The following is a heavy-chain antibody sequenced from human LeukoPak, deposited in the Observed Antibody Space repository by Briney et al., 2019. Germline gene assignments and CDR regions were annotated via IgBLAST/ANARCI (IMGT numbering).Heavy chain of an antibody. J-gene: IGHJ2*01. D-gene: IGHD3-22*01. Sequence: GGSLRLSCAASGFTFSNAWMSWVRQAPGKGLEWVSLIYSGGNTYFADSVKGRFTISRDNSMNTLYLQMNSLRVEDTALYYCARGDRSSGYYDWYFDLWGRGTLVAVSS. CDR2: IYSGGNT. V-gene: IGHV3-66*01. CDR1: GFTFSNAW. CDR3: ARGDRSSGYYDWYFDL.